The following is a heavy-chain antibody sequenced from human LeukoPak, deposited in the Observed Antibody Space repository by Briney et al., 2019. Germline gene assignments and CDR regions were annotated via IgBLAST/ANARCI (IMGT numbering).Heavy chain of an antibody. D-gene: IGHD5-12*01. CDR3: ARRVSRGSYDY. CDR1: GFTFSSYS. V-gene: IGHV3-21*01. J-gene: IGHJ4*02. CDR2: ISSSSSYI. Sequence: GGSVRLSCGASGFTFSSYSMNWVLQAPGKGLEWVSSISSSSSYIYYADSVKGRFTISRDNAKNSLYLQMNSLRAEDTAVYYCARRVSRGSYDYWGQGTLVTVSS.